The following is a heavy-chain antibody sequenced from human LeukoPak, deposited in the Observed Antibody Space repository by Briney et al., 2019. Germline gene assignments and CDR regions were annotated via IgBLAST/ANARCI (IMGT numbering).Heavy chain of an antibody. J-gene: IGHJ6*02. CDR2: IIPIFGTA. D-gene: IGHD2-2*01. Sequence: ASVKVSCKASGGTFSSYAISWVRQAPGQGLEWMGGIIPIFGTANYAQKFQGRVTITADESTSAAYMELSSLRSEDTAVYYCARAQVVPAAIEYYYYGMDVWGQGTTVTVSS. CDR3: ARAQVVPAAIEYYYYGMDV. CDR1: GGTFSSYA. V-gene: IGHV1-69*01.